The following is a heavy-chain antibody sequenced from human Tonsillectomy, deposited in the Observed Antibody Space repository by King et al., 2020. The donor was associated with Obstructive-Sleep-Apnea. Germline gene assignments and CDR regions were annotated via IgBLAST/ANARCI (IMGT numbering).Heavy chain of an antibody. D-gene: IGHD3-10*01. CDR1: VGGFSGYY. V-gene: IGHV4-34*01. Sequence: VQLQQWGAGLLKPSETLSLTFAVYVGGFSGYYWSWIRQPPGKGLEWFGEIYHSGRTNYTPSLKIRVTISVETSKNQFSLKLSSVTAADTAVYYCARGSRIYYGSGSYPNYWGQGTLVTVSS. CDR3: ARGSRIYYGSGSYPNY. CDR2: IYHSGRT. J-gene: IGHJ4*02.